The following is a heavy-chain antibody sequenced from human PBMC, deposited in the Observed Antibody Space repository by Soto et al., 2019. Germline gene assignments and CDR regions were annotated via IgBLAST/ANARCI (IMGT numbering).Heavy chain of an antibody. CDR1: GFTFSSYG. CDR2: ISYDGSNK. Sequence: QVQLVESGGGVVQPGRSLRLSCAASGFTFSSYGMHWVRQAPGKGLEWVAVISYDGSNKYYADSVKGRFTISRDNSKNTLYLQRNGLGAEDRAVYYCAPPLEGQRLVLGFAYWGQGTLVTVPS. V-gene: IGHV3-30*03. CDR3: APPLEGQRLVLGFAY. D-gene: IGHD6-13*01. J-gene: IGHJ4*02.